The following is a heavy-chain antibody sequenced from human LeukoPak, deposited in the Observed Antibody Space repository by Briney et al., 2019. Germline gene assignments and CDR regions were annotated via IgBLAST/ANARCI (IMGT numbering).Heavy chain of an antibody. V-gene: IGHV4-39*01. CDR2: IYYSGST. J-gene: IGHJ5*02. CDR1: GGSISSSSYY. Sequence: SETLSLTCTVSGGSISSSSYYWGWIRQPPGKGLEWIGSIYYSGSTYYNPSLKSRVTISVDTSKNQFSLKLSSVTAADTAVYYCARHASGWFGANNWFDPWGQGTLVTVSS. D-gene: IGHD3-10*01. CDR3: ARHASGWFGANNWFDP.